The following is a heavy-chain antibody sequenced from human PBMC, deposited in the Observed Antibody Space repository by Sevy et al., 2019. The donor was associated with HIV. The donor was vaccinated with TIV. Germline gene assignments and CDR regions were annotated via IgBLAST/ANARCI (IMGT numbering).Heavy chain of an antibody. Sequence: GGSLRLSCAASGFTFSSYAMHWVRQAPGKGLEWVAVISYDGSNKYYADSVKGRFTISRDNSKNALYLQMNSLRAEDTAVYYCARVIAGGNDAFDIWGQRTMVTVSS. CDR1: GFTFSSYA. CDR2: ISYDGSNK. D-gene: IGHD1-26*01. CDR3: ARVIAGGNDAFDI. J-gene: IGHJ3*02. V-gene: IGHV3-30-3*01.